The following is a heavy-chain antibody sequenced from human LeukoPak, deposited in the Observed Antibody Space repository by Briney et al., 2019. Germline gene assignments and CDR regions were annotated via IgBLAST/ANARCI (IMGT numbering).Heavy chain of an antibody. CDR2: ISGSGGST. Sequence: GGSLRPSCAASGFTFSSYAMSWVRQAPGKGLEWVSAISGSGGSTYYADSVKGRFTISRDNSKNTLYLQMNSLRAEDTAVYYCAKDRDYYGSGSYKGYFDYWGQGTLVTVSS. J-gene: IGHJ4*02. CDR1: GFTFSSYA. D-gene: IGHD3-10*01. CDR3: AKDRDYYGSGSYKGYFDY. V-gene: IGHV3-23*01.